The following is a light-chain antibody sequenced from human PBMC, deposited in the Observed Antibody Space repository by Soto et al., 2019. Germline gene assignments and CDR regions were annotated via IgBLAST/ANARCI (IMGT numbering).Light chain of an antibody. J-gene: IGLJ2*01. CDR3: AAWHDSLNGPVI. CDR1: SSNIGSKT. CDR2: SND. V-gene: IGLV1-44*01. Sequence: QSVLTQPPSASGTPGQRVTISCSGTSSNIGSKTVNWYQQHPGTAPKLLIYSNDQRPSGVPDRFSGSKSGTSASLAISGLQSEDEADYYCAAWHDSLNGPVIFGGGTKVTVL.